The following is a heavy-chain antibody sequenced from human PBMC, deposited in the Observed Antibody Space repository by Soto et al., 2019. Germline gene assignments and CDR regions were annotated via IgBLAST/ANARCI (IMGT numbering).Heavy chain of an antibody. D-gene: IGHD6-13*01. J-gene: IGHJ4*02. V-gene: IGHV4-39*01. CDR2: IYYSGRT. CDR1: GGSISSSSYY. Sequence: TSETLSLTCTVSGGSISSSSYYWGWIRQPPGKGLEWIGRIYYSGRTYYNPSLKSRVTISVDTSKNQFSLTLSSVTAADTAVSYCARHRRRWYCDYWGQATLVTVSS. CDR3: ARHRRRWYCDY.